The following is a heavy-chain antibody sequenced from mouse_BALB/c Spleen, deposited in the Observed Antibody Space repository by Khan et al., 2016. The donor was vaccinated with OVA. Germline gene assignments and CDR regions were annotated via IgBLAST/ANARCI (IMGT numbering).Heavy chain of an antibody. Sequence: QLVQSGPELKKPGETVKISCKASGYTFTNYGMNWVKQAPGKALKWMGWINTYTGEPTYADDFKGRFAFSLETSASTAYLQINNLKNEDTATYFCARVGNYWYFDVWGAGTTVTVSS. CDR1: GYTFTNYG. V-gene: IGHV9-3-1*01. J-gene: IGHJ1*01. CDR2: INTYTGEP. D-gene: IGHD2-1*01. CDR3: ARVGNYWYFDV.